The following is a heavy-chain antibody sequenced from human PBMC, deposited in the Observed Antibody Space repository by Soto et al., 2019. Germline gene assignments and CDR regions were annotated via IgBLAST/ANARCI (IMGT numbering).Heavy chain of an antibody. V-gene: IGHV3-23*01. CDR2: ISGSGGST. CDR3: AKDRTPYYDSSGYYSGY. CDR1: GFTFSSYA. Sequence: GGSLRLSCAASGFTFSSYAMSWVRQAPGKGLEWVSAISGSGGSTYYADSVKGRFTISRDNSKNTLYLQMNSLRAEDTAVYYCAKDRTPYYDSSGYYSGYWGQGTLVTVSS. D-gene: IGHD3-22*01. J-gene: IGHJ4*02.